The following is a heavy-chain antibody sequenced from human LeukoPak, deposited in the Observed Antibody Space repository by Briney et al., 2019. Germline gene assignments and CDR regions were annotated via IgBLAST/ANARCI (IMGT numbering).Heavy chain of an antibody. CDR1: GFTFSAYA. J-gene: IGHJ4*02. Sequence: GGSLRLSCEASGFTFSAYAMTWVRQAPGKGLEWVSSIGSDNKPHYSESVKGRFAISRDNSKNTLFLQLHNLRVEDTALYYCAREDQPRGTFDYWGQGILVTVSS. CDR3: AREDQPRGTFDY. D-gene: IGHD2-15*01. V-gene: IGHV3-23*01. CDR2: IGSDNKP.